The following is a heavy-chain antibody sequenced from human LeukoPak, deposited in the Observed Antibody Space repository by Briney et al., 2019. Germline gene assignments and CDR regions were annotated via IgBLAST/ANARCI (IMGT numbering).Heavy chain of an antibody. V-gene: IGHV4-39*07. CDR1: GGSISSSSYY. CDR2: IYYSGST. J-gene: IGHJ4*02. D-gene: IGHD4-17*01. Sequence: SETLSLTCTVSGGSISSSSYYWGWMRQPPGKGLELIGSIYYSGSTYYNPSLKSRVSISVDTSKNQFSLKLSSVTAADTAVYYCARAKYGDYLDYWGQGTLVTVSS. CDR3: ARAKYGDYLDY.